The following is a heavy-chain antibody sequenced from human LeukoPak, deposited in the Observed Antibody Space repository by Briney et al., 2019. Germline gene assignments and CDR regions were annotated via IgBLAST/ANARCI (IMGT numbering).Heavy chain of an antibody. CDR1: GFTFSSYG. D-gene: IGHD2-15*01. J-gene: IGHJ4*02. CDR2: ISYDGSNK. Sequence: GRSLRLSCAASGFTFSSYGMHWVRQAPGKGLEWVAVISYDGSNKYYADSVKGRFTISRDSSKNTLYLQMNSLRAEDTAVYYCAKRWSSGGFVWGQGTLVTVSS. V-gene: IGHV3-30*18. CDR3: AKRWSSGGFV.